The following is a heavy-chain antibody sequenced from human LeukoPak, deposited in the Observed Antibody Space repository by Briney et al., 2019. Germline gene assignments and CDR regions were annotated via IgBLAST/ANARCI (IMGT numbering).Heavy chain of an antibody. J-gene: IGHJ4*02. CDR1: GGTFSSYA. D-gene: IGHD3-22*01. CDR2: ISAYNGNT. Sequence: ASVKVSFKASGGTFSSYAISWVRQAPGQGLEWMGWISAYNGNTNYAQKLQGRVTMTTDTSTSTAYMELRSLRSDDTAVYYCARVRGYYDSSGPRDYWGQGTLVTVSS. V-gene: IGHV1-18*01. CDR3: ARVRGYYDSSGPRDY.